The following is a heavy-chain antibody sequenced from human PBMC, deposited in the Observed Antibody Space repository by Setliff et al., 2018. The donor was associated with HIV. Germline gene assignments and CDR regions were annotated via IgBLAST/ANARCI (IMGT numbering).Heavy chain of an antibody. J-gene: IGHJ4*02. D-gene: IGHD4-17*01. CDR1: GGSFSNYY. CDR3: ASFFVTTVTNQDY. Sequence: PSETLSLTCTVYGGSFSNYYTNWIRQPPGKGLERIGELSPSGTTRSNPSLQSRVTISLGTSNNQFSLKLTSVTAADTAMYYCASFFVTTVTNQDYWGQGTPVTVSS. CDR2: LSPSGTT. V-gene: IGHV4-34*01.